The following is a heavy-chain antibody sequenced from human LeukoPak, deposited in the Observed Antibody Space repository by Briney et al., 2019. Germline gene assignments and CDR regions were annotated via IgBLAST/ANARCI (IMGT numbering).Heavy chain of an antibody. D-gene: IGHD6-13*01. CDR3: VRDRGIAAAAGGY. V-gene: IGHV1-18*01. CDR2: INPNSGGT. CDR1: GYTFTSYG. Sequence: ASVKVSCKASGYTFTSYGISWVRQAPGQGLEWMGWINPNSGGTNYAQNLQGRVTMTIDTSTSTAYMELRSLRSDDTAVYFCVRDRGIAAAAGGYWGQGTLVTVSS. J-gene: IGHJ4*02.